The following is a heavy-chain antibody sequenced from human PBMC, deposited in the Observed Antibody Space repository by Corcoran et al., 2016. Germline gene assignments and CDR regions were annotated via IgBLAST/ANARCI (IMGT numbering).Heavy chain of an antibody. CDR3: ARQGEDPRRPFDY. CDR1: GGSISSSSYY. V-gene: IGHV4-39*01. Sequence: QLQLQESGPGLVKPSETLSLTCTVSGGSISSSSYYWGWIRQPPGKGLEWIGSIYYSGSTYYNPSLKSRVTISVDTSKNQFSLKLSSVTAADTAVYYWARQGEDPRRPFDYWGQGTLVTVSS. D-gene: IGHD1-26*01. CDR2: IYYSGST. J-gene: IGHJ4*02.